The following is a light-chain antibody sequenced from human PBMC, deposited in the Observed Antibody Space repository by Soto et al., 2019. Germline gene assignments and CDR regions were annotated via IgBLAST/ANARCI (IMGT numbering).Light chain of an antibody. CDR2: EVN. CDR1: SSNVGSYKL. CDR3: CSSGGSPTYV. J-gene: IGLJ1*01. Sequence: QSALTQPASVSGSPGQSITFSCTGTSSNVGSYKLVSWYQQHPGKAPKLMIFEVNKRPSGVSNRFSGSKSGNTASLTISGLKVEDEADYYCCSSGGSPTYVFGTGTKVTVL. V-gene: IGLV2-23*02.